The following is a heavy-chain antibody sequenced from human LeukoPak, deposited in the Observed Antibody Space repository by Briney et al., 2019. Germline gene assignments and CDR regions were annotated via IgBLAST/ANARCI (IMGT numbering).Heavy chain of an antibody. Sequence: ASVNVSCKASGFRFSSFGVSWVRQAPGQGLEWMGWISTYFGVAHYAEKFEDRVTMTIDTSTTAAYMELRSLRCDDTAVYYCARDSDYSGNGNGDWFDPWGQGTVVTVSS. CDR3: ARDSDYSGNGNGDWFDP. D-gene: IGHD4-11*01. J-gene: IGHJ5*02. CDR2: ISTYFGVA. V-gene: IGHV1-18*04. CDR1: GFRFSSFG.